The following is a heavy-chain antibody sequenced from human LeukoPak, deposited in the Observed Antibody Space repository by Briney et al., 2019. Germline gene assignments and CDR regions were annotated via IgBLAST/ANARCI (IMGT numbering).Heavy chain of an antibody. CDR3: ASWPVGWYGEDS. D-gene: IGHD6-19*01. J-gene: IGHJ4*02. CDR2: INSDGTNT. CDR1: EFTFSTYC. V-gene: IGHV3-74*01. Sequence: TGGSLRLSCAASEFTFSTYCMHWVRQAPGKGLVWASRINSDGTNTDYADSVKGRFTISRDTPKNTLYLQMNSLRVEDTAVYYCASWPVGWYGEDSWGQGTLVTVSS.